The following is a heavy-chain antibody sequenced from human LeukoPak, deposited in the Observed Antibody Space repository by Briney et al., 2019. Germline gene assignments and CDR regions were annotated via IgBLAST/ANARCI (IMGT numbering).Heavy chain of an antibody. Sequence: SGTLSLTCAVSGGSISSSNWWSWVRQPPGKGLEWIGEIYHSGSTYYNPSLKSRVTISVDTSKNQFSLKLSSVTAADTAVYYCARVVYPLQGMGWFDPWGQGTLVTVSS. V-gene: IGHV4-4*02. CDR3: ARVVYPLQGMGWFDP. CDR2: IYHSGST. J-gene: IGHJ5*02. D-gene: IGHD2-2*01. CDR1: GGSISSSNW.